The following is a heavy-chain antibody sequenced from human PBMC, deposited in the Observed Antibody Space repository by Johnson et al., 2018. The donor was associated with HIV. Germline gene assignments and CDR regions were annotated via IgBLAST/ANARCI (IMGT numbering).Heavy chain of an antibody. CDR3: ARDGRDLVTRGGFDV. CDR2: INSDGSST. CDR1: GFTFSSYW. D-gene: IGHD5-18*01. J-gene: IGHJ3*01. Sequence: VQLVESGGGLVQPGGSLRLSCAASGFTFSSYWMHWVRQAPGKGLVWVSRINSDGSSTSYADSVKGRFTISRDNAKNTLYLQINSLRAEDTAVYYCARDGRDLVTRGGFDVWGPGTVVTVSS. V-gene: IGHV3-74*01.